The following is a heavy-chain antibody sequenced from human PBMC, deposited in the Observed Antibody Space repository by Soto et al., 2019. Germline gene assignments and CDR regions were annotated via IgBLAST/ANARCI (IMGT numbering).Heavy chain of an antibody. Sequence: QVQLQESGPGLVKPSQTLSLTCIVSGDSITSGNYYWSWIRQHPGKGLEWIGYIHHSGNTYYIPSLNSRLSLSLDTSKDQFSLQLSSVTAADTALYYFARTNYDIFTGLSGFDIWGQGTMVTVSS. CDR3: ARTNYDIFTGLSGFDI. J-gene: IGHJ3*02. V-gene: IGHV4-31*03. D-gene: IGHD3-9*01. CDR2: IHHSGNT. CDR1: GDSITSGNYY.